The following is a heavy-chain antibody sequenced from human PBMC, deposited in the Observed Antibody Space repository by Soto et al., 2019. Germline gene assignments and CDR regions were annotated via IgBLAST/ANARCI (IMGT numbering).Heavy chain of an antibody. CDR2: IYSGGST. J-gene: IGHJ4*02. V-gene: IGHV3-53*01. D-gene: IGHD3-10*01. CDR3: ASHYYGSGSYYYFDY. CDR1: GFTVSSNY. Sequence: GGSLRLSCAASGFTVSSNYMSWVRQAPGKGLEWVSVIYSGGSTYYADSVKGRFTISRDNSKNTLYLQMNSLRAEDTAVYYCASHYYGSGSYYYFDYWGQGTLVTVSS.